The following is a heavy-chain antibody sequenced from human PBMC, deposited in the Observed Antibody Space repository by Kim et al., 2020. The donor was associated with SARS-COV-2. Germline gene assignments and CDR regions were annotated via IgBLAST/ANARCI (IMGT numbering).Heavy chain of an antibody. D-gene: IGHD3-16*01. Sequence: YAQKFQSRVTITADESTSTAYMELSSLRSEDTAVNYCARQGGSSYNWFDPWGQGTLVTVSS. CDR3: ARQGGSSYNWFDP. J-gene: IGHJ5*02. V-gene: IGHV1-69*01.